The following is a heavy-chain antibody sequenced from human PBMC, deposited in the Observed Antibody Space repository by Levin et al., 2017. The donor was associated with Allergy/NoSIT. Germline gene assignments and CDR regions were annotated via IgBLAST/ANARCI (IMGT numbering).Heavy chain of an antibody. CDR1: GDSISRGDYY. Sequence: SETLSLTCSVSGDSISRGDYYWSWIRQHPGEGLEWIGFISYSRSAYYNPSLKSRLTVSLDKSKNQFSLKLSSVTVADTAVYYCARDECAWLGECYGMDVWGQGTTVTVSS. J-gene: IGHJ6*02. CDR3: ARDECAWLGECYGMDV. D-gene: IGHD3-10*01. CDR2: ISYSRSA. V-gene: IGHV4-31*03.